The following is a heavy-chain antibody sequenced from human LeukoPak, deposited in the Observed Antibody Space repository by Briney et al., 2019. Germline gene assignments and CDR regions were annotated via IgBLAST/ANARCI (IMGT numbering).Heavy chain of an antibody. Sequence: PGGSLRLSCGASGFTFSSYWMHWVRQAPGKGLVWISRINSDGSTTSYADSVKGRFTISRDNAKNTLYLQMNSLRAEDTAVYYCAREGRVGATLYYFDYWGQGTLVTVSS. CDR1: GFTFSSYW. D-gene: IGHD1-26*01. CDR3: AREGRVGATLYYFDY. V-gene: IGHV3-74*01. J-gene: IGHJ4*02. CDR2: INSDGSTT.